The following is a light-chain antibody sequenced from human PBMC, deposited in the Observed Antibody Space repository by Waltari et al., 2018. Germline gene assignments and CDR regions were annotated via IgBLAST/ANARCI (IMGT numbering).Light chain of an antibody. V-gene: IGLV2-14*03. CDR2: DVF. CDR1: RSDAGGYKS. CDR3: SSYASSPPHVV. J-gene: IGLJ2*01. Sequence: QSALTQPASVSGSPGQSIRISCTAIRSDAGGYKSVSWYQHHPGKAPKLLIYDVFNRPSGVSNRFSGSKSGNAASLAISGLQAEDEGVYYCSSYASSPPHVVFGAGTKLTVL.